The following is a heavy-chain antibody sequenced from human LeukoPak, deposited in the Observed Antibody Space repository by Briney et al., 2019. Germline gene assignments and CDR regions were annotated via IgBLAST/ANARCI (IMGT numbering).Heavy chain of an antibody. CDR2: IIPIFGTA. CDR1: GGTFSSHA. J-gene: IGHJ4*02. CDR3: ASTRGMTTVTYFYFDY. V-gene: IGHV1-69*13. Sequence: ASVQVSCKASGGTFSSHAISWVRQAPGQGLEWMGGIIPIFGTANYAQKFQGRVTITADESTSTAYMELSSLRSEDTAVYYCASTRGMTTVTYFYFDYWGQGTLVTVSS. D-gene: IGHD4-17*01.